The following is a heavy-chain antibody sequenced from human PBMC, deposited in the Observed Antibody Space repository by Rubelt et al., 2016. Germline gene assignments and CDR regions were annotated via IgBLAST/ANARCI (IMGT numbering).Heavy chain of an antibody. V-gene: IGHV3-23*01. CDR3: ADKPVAFDI. CDR1: GFTFSSYA. J-gene: IGHJ3*02. CDR2: ITNSGGST. Sequence: EVQLLESGGGLVQPGESLRLSCAASGFTFSSYAMTWVRQAPGKGLEWGSSITNSGGSTYYADSGKGRFTISRDNSKNTLYLQMNSLGAEDTAIYYCADKPVAFDIWGQGTMVTVSS.